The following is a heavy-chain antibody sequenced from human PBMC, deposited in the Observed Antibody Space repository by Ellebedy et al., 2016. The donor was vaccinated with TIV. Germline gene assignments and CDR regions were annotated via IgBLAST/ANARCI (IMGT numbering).Heavy chain of an antibody. CDR2: ISDSGDRT. J-gene: IGHJ4*02. Sequence: GESLKISRAASGFTFTTYAMTWVRQAPGKGLEWVSTISDSGDRTYYADSVRGRFTISRDNSRSTLYLQMTSLKDEDTAVYYGVRDFDYWGQGTLVTVSS. CDR3: VRDFDY. CDR1: GFTFTTYA. V-gene: IGHV3-23*01.